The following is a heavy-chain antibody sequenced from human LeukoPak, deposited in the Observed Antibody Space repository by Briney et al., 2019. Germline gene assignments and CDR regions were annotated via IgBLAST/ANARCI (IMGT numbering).Heavy chain of an antibody. CDR2: IVVGSGNT. Sequence: SVKVSCKASGFTFTSSAMQWVRQARGQRLEGIGWIVVGSGNTNYAQKFQERVTITRDMSTSTAYMELSSLRSEDTAVYYCAADDAGHTPLGEPTGKFDPWGQGTLVTVSS. CDR1: GFTFTSSA. J-gene: IGHJ5*02. V-gene: IGHV1-58*02. D-gene: IGHD1-14*01. CDR3: AADDAGHTPLGEPTGKFDP.